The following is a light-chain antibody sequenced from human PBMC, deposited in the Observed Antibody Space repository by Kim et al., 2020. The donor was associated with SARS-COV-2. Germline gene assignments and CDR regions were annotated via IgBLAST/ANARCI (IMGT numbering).Light chain of an antibody. V-gene: IGKV1-5*01. CDR3: QQYNSYPYT. J-gene: IGKJ2*01. Sequence: AAVGDRVTITCRASESISNWLAWNQQKPGKAPELLIYDASSVESGVPSRCSGSGSETEFTLTINSLQPADFVFYYCQQYNSYPYTFGQGTKLEIK. CDR2: DAS. CDR1: ESISNW.